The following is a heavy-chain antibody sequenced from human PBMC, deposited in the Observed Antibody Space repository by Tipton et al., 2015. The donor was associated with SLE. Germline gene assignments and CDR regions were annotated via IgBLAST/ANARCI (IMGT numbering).Heavy chain of an antibody. V-gene: IGHV4-61*09. CDR1: GGSISSGTFY. D-gene: IGHD3-10*01. CDR2: IYTSERT. Sequence: TLSLTCTVSGGSISSGTFYWSWIRQPAGKGLEWIGHIYTSERTNYSPSLKSRVTISVDTSKNQFSLKLRSVTAADSAIYYCTRGHFNSGTFPYYNYYYYMDVWGKGTAVTVSS. J-gene: IGHJ6*03. CDR3: TRGHFNSGTFPYYNYYYYMDV.